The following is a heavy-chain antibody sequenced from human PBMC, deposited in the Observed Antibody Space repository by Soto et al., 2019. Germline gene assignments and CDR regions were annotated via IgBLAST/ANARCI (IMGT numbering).Heavy chain of an antibody. J-gene: IGHJ4*02. CDR1: GGSISSSNW. V-gene: IGHV4-4*02. CDR3: ARGVAAAYRLGYAFDY. CDR2: IYHSGST. Sequence: LSLTCAVSGGSISSSNWWSWVRQPPGKGLEWIGEIYHSGSTNYNPSLKSRVTISVDKSKNQSSLKLSSVTAADTAVYYCARGVAAAYRLGYAFDYWGQGTLVTVSS. D-gene: IGHD6-13*01.